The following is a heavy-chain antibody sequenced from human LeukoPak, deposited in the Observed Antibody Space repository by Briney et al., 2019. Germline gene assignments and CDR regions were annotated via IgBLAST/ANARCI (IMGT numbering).Heavy chain of an antibody. V-gene: IGHV3-23*01. CDR1: GFTFSSYA. J-gene: IGHJ6*02. D-gene: IGHD3-10*01. Sequence: GGSLRLSCAASGFTFSSYAMSWVRQAPGKGLEWVSAISGSGGSTYYADSVKGRFTISRDNSKNTLYLQMNSLRAEDTAVYYCAKQGIWFGELLYPYGMDVWGQGTTVTVSS. CDR2: ISGSGGST. CDR3: AKQGIWFGELLYPYGMDV.